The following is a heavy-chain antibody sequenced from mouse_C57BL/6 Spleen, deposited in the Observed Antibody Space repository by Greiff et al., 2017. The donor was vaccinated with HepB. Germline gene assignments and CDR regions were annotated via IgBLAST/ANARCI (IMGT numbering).Heavy chain of an antibody. J-gene: IGHJ3*01. V-gene: IGHV1-22*01. CDR2: INPNNGGT. CDR1: GYTFTDYN. Sequence: VQLQQSGPELVKPGASVKMSCKASGYTFTDYNMHWVKQSHGKSLEWIGYINPNNGGTSYNQKFKGKATLTVNKSSSTAYMELRSLTSEDSAVYYCASAYYSAWFAYWGQGTLVTVSA. CDR3: ASAYYSAWFAY. D-gene: IGHD2-10*01.